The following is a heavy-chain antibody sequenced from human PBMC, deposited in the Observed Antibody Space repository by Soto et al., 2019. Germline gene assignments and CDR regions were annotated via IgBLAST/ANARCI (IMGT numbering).Heavy chain of an antibody. D-gene: IGHD1-26*01. J-gene: IGHJ6*02. CDR3: AALKKKWTAYYYDGMDV. Sequence: GGSLRLSCAASRVTFSSYAMSWVRQAPGKGLEWVSATSGSGGSTYYADSVKGRFTNSRDNSKNTLYLQMNSLRAEDTAVYYCAALKKKWTAYYYDGMDVWGQGTTVTVSS. CDR1: RVTFSSYA. V-gene: IGHV3-23*01. CDR2: TSGSGGST.